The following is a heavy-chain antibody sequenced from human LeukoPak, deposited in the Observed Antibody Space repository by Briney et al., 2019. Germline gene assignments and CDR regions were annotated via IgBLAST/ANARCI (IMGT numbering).Heavy chain of an antibody. D-gene: IGHD3-10*01. CDR2: IKQDGSEK. CDR3: VRDRVIITD. V-gene: IGHV3-7*01. J-gene: IGHJ4*02. Sequence: PGGSLRLSCAASGFTFSSYWMTWVRQAPGKGPEWVANIKQDGSEKYYVDSVKGRFIISRDNAENSLYLQMNSLRAEDTAVYYCVRDRVIITDWGQGTLVTVSS. CDR1: GFTFSSYW.